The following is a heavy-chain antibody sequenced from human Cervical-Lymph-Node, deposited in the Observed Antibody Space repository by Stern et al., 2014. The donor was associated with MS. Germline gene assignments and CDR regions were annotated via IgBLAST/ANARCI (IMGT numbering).Heavy chain of an antibody. CDR3: ARSGYYGIDV. Sequence: QLQLQESGPGLVRPSETLSLTCTASGDSVSSEDYYWSWIRQSPGKDLDGIGYIYYRGRPNYNPSHKSRLTIPIDTSKTQFPLKLISVTAADTAVYYCARSGYYGIDVWGQGTTVIVSS. CDR1: GDSVSSEDYY. J-gene: IGHJ6*02. D-gene: IGHD1-26*01. CDR2: IYYRGRP. V-gene: IGHV4-61*08.